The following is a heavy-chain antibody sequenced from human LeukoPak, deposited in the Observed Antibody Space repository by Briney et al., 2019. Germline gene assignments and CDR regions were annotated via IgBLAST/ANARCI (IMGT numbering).Heavy chain of an antibody. CDR1: GFTLSRSA. CDR2: ISSNGGST. J-gene: IGHJ4*02. CDR3: ARSLSAVAGKRGGFDY. Sequence: GGSLRDSSADSGFTLSRSALHSVPPTPGKGEGYVSAISSNGGSTYYANSVKGRFTISRDNSKNTLYLQMGSLRAEDMAVYYCARSLSAVAGKRGGFDYWGQGTLVTVSS. D-gene: IGHD6-19*01. V-gene: IGHV3-64*01.